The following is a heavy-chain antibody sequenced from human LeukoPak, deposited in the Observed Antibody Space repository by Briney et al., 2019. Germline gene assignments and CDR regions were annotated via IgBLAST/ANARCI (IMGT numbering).Heavy chain of an antibody. J-gene: IGHJ4*02. CDR1: GYTFTSYD. V-gene: IGHV1-8*03. CDR3: AREPRGAIRRYDY. D-gene: IGHD2-2*02. CDR2: MNPNSGNT. Sequence: ASVKVSCKASGYTFTSYDINWVRQATGQGLEWMGWMNPNSGNTGYAQKFQGRVTITRNTSISTAYMELSSLGSEDTAVYYCAREPRGAIRRYDYWGQGTLVTVSS.